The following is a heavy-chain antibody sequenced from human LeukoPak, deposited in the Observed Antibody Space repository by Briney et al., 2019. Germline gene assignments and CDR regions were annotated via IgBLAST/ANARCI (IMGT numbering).Heavy chain of an antibody. CDR2: FDPEDGET. V-gene: IGHV1-24*01. CDR1: GYTLTELS. D-gene: IGHD5-12*01. CDR3: ATSFIVATTPEFDY. J-gene: IGHJ4*02. Sequence: ASVKVSCKVSGYTLTELSMHWVPQAPGTGLECLRGFDPEDGETIYAQKFQGRVTMTEDTSTDTAYMELSSLRSEDTAVYYCATSFIVATTPEFDYWGQGTLVTVSS.